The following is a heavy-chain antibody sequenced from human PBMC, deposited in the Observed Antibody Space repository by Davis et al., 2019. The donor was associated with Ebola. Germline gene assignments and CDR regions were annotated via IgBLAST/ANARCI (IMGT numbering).Heavy chain of an antibody. Sequence: SVKVSCKASGGTFSSYAISWVRQAPGQGLEWMGGIIPIFGTANYAQKFQGRVTITADESTSTAYMELSSLRSEDTAVYYCARESVGYYGSGSYYDAFDIWGQGTMVTVSS. D-gene: IGHD3-10*01. CDR2: IIPIFGTA. J-gene: IGHJ3*02. V-gene: IGHV1-69*13. CDR3: ARESVGYYGSGSYYDAFDI. CDR1: GGTFSSYA.